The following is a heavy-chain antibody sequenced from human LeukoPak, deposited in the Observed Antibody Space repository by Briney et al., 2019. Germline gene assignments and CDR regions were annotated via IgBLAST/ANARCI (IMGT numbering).Heavy chain of an antibody. CDR2: IYSGGST. CDR1: GFTVRSND. D-gene: IGHD4-17*01. Sequence: GGSLRLSCAASGFTVRSNDMSWVRQAPGKGLECISVIYSGGSTDYADSVKGRLTISRDNSKNTLYLQMNSLRAEDTAVYYCARVVDHDYGDYYLDYWGQGTLVTVSS. J-gene: IGHJ4*02. V-gene: IGHV3-53*01. CDR3: ARVVDHDYGDYYLDY.